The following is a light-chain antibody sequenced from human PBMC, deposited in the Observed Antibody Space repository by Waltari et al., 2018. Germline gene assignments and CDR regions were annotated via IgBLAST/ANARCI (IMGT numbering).Light chain of an antibody. J-gene: IGKJ1*01. V-gene: IGKV3-20*01. Sequence: EIVLAQSPGTLSLSPGERATLSCRASQSVSRALAWYQQKPGQAPRLLLYGASSRATGIPDRFSVSGSGTDFSLTISRLEPEDFAVYFCQHYVRLPATFGQGTKVEIK. CDR2: GAS. CDR1: QSVSRA. CDR3: QHYVRLPAT.